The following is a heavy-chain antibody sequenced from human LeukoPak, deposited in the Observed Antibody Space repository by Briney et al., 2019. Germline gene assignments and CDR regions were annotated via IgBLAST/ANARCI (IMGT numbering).Heavy chain of an antibody. V-gene: IGHV3-21*04. CDR2: ISSSSSYI. Sequence: GGSLRLSCAASGFTFSSYSMNWVRQAPGKGLEWVSSISSSSSYIYYADSVKGRFTISRDNAKNSLYLQMNSLRAEDTAVYYCAKASAMIVVSEYFQHWGQGTLVTVSS. CDR3: AKASAMIVVSEYFQH. CDR1: GFTFSSYS. D-gene: IGHD3-22*01. J-gene: IGHJ1*01.